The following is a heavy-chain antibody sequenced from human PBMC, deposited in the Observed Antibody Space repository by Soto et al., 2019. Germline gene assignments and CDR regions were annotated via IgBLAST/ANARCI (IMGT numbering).Heavy chain of an antibody. CDR1: GYSVMKYG. J-gene: IGHJ4*02. V-gene: IGHV1-18*01. CDR3: AREASVLIPAAQPSRFDS. D-gene: IGHD2-2*01. CDR2: ISPYSGYT. Sequence: ASVKVSGKGFGYSVMKYGINCVRQAPGQVLEWVGWISPYSGYTHSAQKFHGRLTLTTDTAASTAYMELRILRSADTALYYCAREASVLIPAAQPSRFDSWGQGTLVTVSS.